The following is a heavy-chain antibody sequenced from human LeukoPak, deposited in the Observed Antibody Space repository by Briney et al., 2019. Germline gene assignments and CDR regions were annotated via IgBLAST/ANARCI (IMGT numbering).Heavy chain of an antibody. CDR2: IYYSGST. Sequence: SETLSLTCTVSGGSISSSSYYWGWIRQPPGKGLEWIGTIYYSGSTYYNPSLKSRVTISVDTSKNQFSLKLSSATAADTAVYYCARQGSGNYLSPVNYWGQGTLVTVSS. J-gene: IGHJ4*02. V-gene: IGHV4-39*01. CDR1: GGSISSSSYY. CDR3: ARQGSGNYLSPVNY. D-gene: IGHD1-26*01.